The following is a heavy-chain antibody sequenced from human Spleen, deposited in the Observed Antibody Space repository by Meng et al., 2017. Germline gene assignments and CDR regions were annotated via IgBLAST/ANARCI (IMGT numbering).Heavy chain of an antibody. Sequence: HVQLVQSGAEVRTPGASVNVSCKVSGYTLTELSMHWVRQAPGKGLEWMGGFDPEDGEIIYAQKFQGRVTMTEDTSTDTAYMELSSLRSEDTAMYYCLTDSSGFQGWGQGTLVTVSS. J-gene: IGHJ4*02. CDR3: LTDSSGFQG. CDR1: GYTLTELS. D-gene: IGHD3-22*01. V-gene: IGHV1-24*01. CDR2: FDPEDGEI.